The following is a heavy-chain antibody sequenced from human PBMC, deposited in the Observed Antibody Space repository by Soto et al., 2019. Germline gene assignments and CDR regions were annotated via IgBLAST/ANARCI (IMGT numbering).Heavy chain of an antibody. V-gene: IGHV4-59*01. Sequence: SETLSLTCTVSGCSIISYYWSWIRQPPGKGLEWIGYIYYSGSTNYNPSLKSRVTISVDTSKNQFSLKLSSVTAADTAVYYCARNVTCGSGSYSLNWGQGTLVTVSS. CDR3: ARNVTCGSGSYSLN. D-gene: IGHD3-10*01. J-gene: IGHJ4*02. CDR1: GCSIISYY. CDR2: IYYSGST.